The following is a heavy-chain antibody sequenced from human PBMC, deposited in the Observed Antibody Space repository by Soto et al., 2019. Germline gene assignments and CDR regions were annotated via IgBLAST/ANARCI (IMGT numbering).Heavy chain of an antibody. Sequence: GGSLRLSCAASGFTFSTYWMHWVRQAPGKGLVWVSRINTDGSSTTYADSVKGRFTISRDNSKNTLYLQMNSLRAEDTAVYYCATSLFHYYDSSGYPTFWGMDVWGQGTTVTVSS. D-gene: IGHD3-22*01. CDR3: ATSLFHYYDSSGYPTFWGMDV. CDR1: GFTFSTYW. CDR2: INTDGSST. J-gene: IGHJ6*02. V-gene: IGHV3-74*03.